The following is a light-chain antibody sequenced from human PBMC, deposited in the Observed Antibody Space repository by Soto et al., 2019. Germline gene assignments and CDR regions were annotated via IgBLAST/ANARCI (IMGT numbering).Light chain of an antibody. V-gene: IGLV1-40*01. CDR2: GNS. J-gene: IGLJ1*01. CDR3: QSYDSSLSGYV. CDR1: SSNIGAGYD. Sequence: QSVLTQPPSVSGAPGQRVTISCTGSSSNIGAGYDVHWYQQLPGTAPKLLIYGNSNRPSGVPDRFSGSKSGTSASLAITGLQAEDXXDYYCQSYDSSLSGYVFGTGTQLTV.